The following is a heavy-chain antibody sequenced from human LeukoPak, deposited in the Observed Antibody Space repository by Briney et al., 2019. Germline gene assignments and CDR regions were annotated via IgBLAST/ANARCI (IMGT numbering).Heavy chain of an antibody. D-gene: IGHD2-15*01. CDR1: RFTFSSYA. CDR2: ISGSGGST. Sequence: GGSLRLSCAASRFTFSSYAMSWVRQAPGKGLEWVSAISGSGGSTYYADSVKGRFTISRDNSKNTLYLQMNSLRAEDTAVYYCAKDGGYCSGGSCYPTYFDYWGQGTLVTVSS. CDR3: AKDGGYCSGGSCYPTYFDY. J-gene: IGHJ4*02. V-gene: IGHV3-23*01.